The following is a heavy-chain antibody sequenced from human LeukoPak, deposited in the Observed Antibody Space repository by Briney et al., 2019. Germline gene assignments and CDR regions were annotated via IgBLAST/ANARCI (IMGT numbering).Heavy chain of an antibody. CDR1: GFTFSSYW. D-gene: IGHD6-13*01. CDR2: ITDSGDTT. CDR3: TKHHISRWYASYFDY. V-gene: IGHV3-23*01. Sequence: PGGSLRLSCAASGFTFSSYWMNWARQAPGKGLQWVSTITDSGDTTYYADSVKGRFTISRDNSKNTLYLQMNSLRAEDTAVYYCTKHHISRWYASYFDYWGQGALVTVSS. J-gene: IGHJ4*02.